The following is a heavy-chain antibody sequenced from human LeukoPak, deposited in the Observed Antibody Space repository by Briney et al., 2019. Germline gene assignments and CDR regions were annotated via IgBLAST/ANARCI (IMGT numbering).Heavy chain of an antibody. J-gene: IGHJ3*02. CDR2: IYPGDSDT. V-gene: IGHV5-51*01. Sequence: GESLKISCKGSGYSFTSYWIGWVRQMPGKGLEWMGIIYPGDSDTRYSPSFQGQVTISADRSISTAYLQWSSLKASDTAMYYCHIEFVGSDPRYGDYGSDAFDIWGQGTMVTVSS. D-gene: IGHD4-17*01. CDR1: GYSFTSYW. CDR3: HIEFVGSDPRYGDYGSDAFDI.